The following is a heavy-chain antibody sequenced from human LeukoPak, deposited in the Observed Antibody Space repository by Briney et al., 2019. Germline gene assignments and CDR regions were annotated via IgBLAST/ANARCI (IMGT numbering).Heavy chain of an antibody. Sequence: PGGSLRLSCAASGFTFSSYAMSWVRQAPGKGLEWVSAISGSGSSTYYADSVKGRFTISRDNSKNTLYLQMNSLRAEDTAVYYCAKDLDTAMVMFSDYWGQGTLVTVSS. V-gene: IGHV3-23*01. CDR1: GFTFSSYA. CDR2: ISGSGSST. D-gene: IGHD5-18*01. J-gene: IGHJ4*02. CDR3: AKDLDTAMVMFSDY.